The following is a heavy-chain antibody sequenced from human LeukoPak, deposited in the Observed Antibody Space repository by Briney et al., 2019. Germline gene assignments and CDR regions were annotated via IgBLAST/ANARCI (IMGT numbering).Heavy chain of an antibody. J-gene: IGHJ4*02. V-gene: IGHV3-74*01. CDR3: VRDWGYDSSGYWQKYFDT. CDR1: GFTFSTFW. CDR2: INHDGSST. D-gene: IGHD3-22*01. Sequence: GGSLRLSCAASGFTFSTFWMHWVRRAPGEGLVWVSRINHDGSSTNYADSVKGRFTISRDNAKNTLYLQMNSLRAEDTAVYYCVRDWGYDSSGYWQKYFDTWGQGTLVTVSS.